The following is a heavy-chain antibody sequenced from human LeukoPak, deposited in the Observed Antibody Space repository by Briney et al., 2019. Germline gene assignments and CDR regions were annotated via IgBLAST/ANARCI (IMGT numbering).Heavy chain of an antibody. D-gene: IGHD2-15*01. CDR2: IYTSGST. CDR3: AGEPPRRNIVVVVAATVEAFDI. V-gene: IGHV4-4*07. J-gene: IGHJ3*02. CDR1: GGSISSYY. Sequence: SETLSLTCTVSGGSISSYYWSWIRQPAGKGLEWIGRIYTSGSTNYNPSLKSRVTMSVDTSKNQFSLKLSSVTAADTAVYYCAGEPPRRNIVVVVAATVEAFDIWGQGTMVTVSS.